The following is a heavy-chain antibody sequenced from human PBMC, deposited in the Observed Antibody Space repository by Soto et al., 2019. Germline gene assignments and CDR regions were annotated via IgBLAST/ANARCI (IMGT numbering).Heavy chain of an antibody. V-gene: IGHV3-9*01. Sequence: GVSLRLSCAVSGFKFDDYAMHWVRQTPGKGLEWVSGIDWNSGSIGYADSVKGRFTISRDNAKNSLFLQMNSLRTEDTAFYYCAKTSNDFWSGYYKGWFDRWGQGTLVTVSS. CDR3: AKTSNDFWSGYYKGWFDR. CDR2: IDWNSGSI. J-gene: IGHJ5*02. CDR1: GFKFDDYA. D-gene: IGHD3-3*01.